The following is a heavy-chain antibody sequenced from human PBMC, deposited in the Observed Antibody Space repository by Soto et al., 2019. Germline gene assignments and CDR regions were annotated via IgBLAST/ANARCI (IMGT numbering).Heavy chain of an antibody. CDR1: GFTFSGFA. J-gene: IGHJ4*02. CDR3: AKRNRYYFDS. V-gene: IGHV3-23*01. CDR2: ISEGGGTP. Sequence: GGSLRLSCAASGFTFSGFAMSWFRQAPGKGLEWVSTISEGGGTPFYADSVKGRFTISRDNSKNTLHLQMTTLRAEDTAVYFCAKRNRYYFDSWGQGSLVTVS.